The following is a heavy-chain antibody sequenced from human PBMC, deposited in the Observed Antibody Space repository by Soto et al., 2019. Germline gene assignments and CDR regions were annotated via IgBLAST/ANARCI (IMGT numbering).Heavy chain of an antibody. J-gene: IGHJ6*02. D-gene: IGHD3-10*01. CDR1: GGSISSGDYY. CDR2: IYSNGNT. Sequence: PSETLSLTCDVSGGSISSGDYYWSWIRQPPGKGLEWIGYIYSNGNTYYNPSLRSRVSISLDTSKNQFSLEVNSVTAADTAVYYCARDNGSASNNLYYFGMDVWGQGPVVTVYS. CDR3: ARDNGSASNNLYYFGMDV. V-gene: IGHV4-30-4*01.